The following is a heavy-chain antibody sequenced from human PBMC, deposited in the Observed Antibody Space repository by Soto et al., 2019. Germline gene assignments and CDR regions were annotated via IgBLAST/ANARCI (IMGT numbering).Heavy chain of an antibody. V-gene: IGHV1-18*01. CDR1: GYTFTSYG. CDR3: AGSKLFPWPFYYYYYYGMDV. J-gene: IGHJ6*02. CDR2: ISAYNGNT. Sequence: GASVKVSCKASGYTFTSYGISWVRQAPGQGLEWMGWISAYNGNTNYAQKLQGRVTMTTDTSTSTAYMELRSLRSDDTAVYYCAGSKLFPWPFYYYYYYGMDVWGQGTTVTVSS. D-gene: IGHD3-10*01.